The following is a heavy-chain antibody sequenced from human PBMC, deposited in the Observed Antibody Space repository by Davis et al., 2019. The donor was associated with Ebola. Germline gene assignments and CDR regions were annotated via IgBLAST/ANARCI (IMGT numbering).Heavy chain of an antibody. J-gene: IGHJ6*02. CDR1: GGSFSGYY. V-gene: IGHV4-34*01. D-gene: IGHD3-10*01. CDR2: INHSGST. Sequence: PSETLSLTCAVYGGSFSGYYWSWIRQPPGKGLEWIGEINHSGSTNYNPSLKSRVTISVDTSKNQFSLKLSSVTAADTAVYYCAAAFYGSGSAAYYYYGMDVWGRGTTVTVSS. CDR3: AAAFYGSGSAAYYYYGMDV.